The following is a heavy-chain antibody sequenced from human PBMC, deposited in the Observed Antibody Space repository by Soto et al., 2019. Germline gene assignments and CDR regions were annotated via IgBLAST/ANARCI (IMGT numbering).Heavy chain of an antibody. CDR2: IYYSGST. V-gene: IGHV4-30-4*01. Sequence: SETLSLTCTVSGGSISSGDYYWSWIRQPPGKGLEWIGYIYYSGSTYYNPSLKSRVTISVDTSKNQFSLKLSSVTAADTAVYYRARAVVIQYYFDYWGQGTLVTVSS. J-gene: IGHJ4*02. CDR1: GGSISSGDYY. CDR3: ARAVVIQYYFDY. D-gene: IGHD2-21*01.